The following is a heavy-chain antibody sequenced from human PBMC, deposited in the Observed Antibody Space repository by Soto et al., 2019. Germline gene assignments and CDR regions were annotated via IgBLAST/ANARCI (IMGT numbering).Heavy chain of an antibody. V-gene: IGHV3-30*03. J-gene: IGHJ4*02. CDR1: GFTFSSYG. D-gene: IGHD1-26*01. Sequence: QVQLVESGGGVVQPGSSLRLSCAASGFTFSSYGMHWVRQAPGKGLEWVAVISYDGSNKYYADSVKGRFTISRDNSKNTLYLQMNSLRAEDTAVYYCAATAWELLDYWGQGTLVTVSS. CDR3: AATAWELLDY. CDR2: ISYDGSNK.